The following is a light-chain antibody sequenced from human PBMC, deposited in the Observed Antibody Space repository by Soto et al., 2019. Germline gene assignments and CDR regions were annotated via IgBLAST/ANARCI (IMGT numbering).Light chain of an antibody. CDR3: HQYENCPQT. CDR2: RAS. J-gene: IGKJ1*01. V-gene: IGKV3-15*01. Sequence: EIVMTQSPATLSVSPGERATLSCRASQSISSNLAWYQQKLGQAPRLLIYRASTRATGIPARFSGSGSGTEFTRTISSLQSEDFALYYCHQYENCPQTFGQGTKVEI. CDR1: QSISSN.